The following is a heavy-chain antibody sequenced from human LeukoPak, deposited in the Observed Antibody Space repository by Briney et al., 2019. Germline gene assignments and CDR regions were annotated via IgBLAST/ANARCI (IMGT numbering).Heavy chain of an antibody. V-gene: IGHV3-74*01. Sequence: PGGSLRLSCAASGFTSSGHWMHWVRQVPGKGLVWVSRSKSDGSSTSYADSVKGRFTISRDNAKNTLYLQMNSLRVEDTAVYYCARSDWFDPWGQGTLVIVSS. CDR3: ARSDWFDP. J-gene: IGHJ5*02. CDR2: SKSDGSST. CDR1: GFTSSGHW.